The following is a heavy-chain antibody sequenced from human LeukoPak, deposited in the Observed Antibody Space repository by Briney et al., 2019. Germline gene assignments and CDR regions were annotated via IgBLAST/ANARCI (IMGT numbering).Heavy chain of an antibody. CDR3: ARLRGDSPLYYFDY. CDR2: ISYSGSA. D-gene: IGHD3-16*01. Sequence: SETLSLTCTVSGGSISSYYWNWIRQPPGKGLEWIGYISYSGSANYNPSLKSRVTISVDTSKNRFSLKLSSVTAADTAMYYCARLRGDSPLYYFDYWGQGTLVTVSS. CDR1: GGSISSYY. J-gene: IGHJ4*02. V-gene: IGHV4-59*08.